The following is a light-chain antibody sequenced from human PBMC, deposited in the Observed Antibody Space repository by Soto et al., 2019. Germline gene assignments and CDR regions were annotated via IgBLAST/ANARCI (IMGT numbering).Light chain of an antibody. J-gene: IGKJ1*01. CDR2: AAS. V-gene: IGKV1-6*01. CDR3: LQDFSYPWT. CDR1: QGIRND. Sequence: IQMTQSPSSLSESVGDRVTITCRASQGIRNDLGWYQQKPEKAPKLLLYAASNLQSGVPSRFSGSGSGTDFTLTISSLQPEEFAIYYCLQDFSYPWTFGQGTKVEIK.